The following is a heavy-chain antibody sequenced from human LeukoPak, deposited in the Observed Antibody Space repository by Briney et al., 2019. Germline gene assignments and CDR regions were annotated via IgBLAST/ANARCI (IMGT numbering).Heavy chain of an antibody. CDR1: GFTFSTYA. D-gene: IGHD2-15*01. CDR2: ISSSSSTT. CDR3: ARDLCSSDSCSIDY. Sequence: GGSLRLSCAASGFTFSTYAMSWVRQAPGKGLEWVSYISSSSSTTYYTDSVKGRFTISRDNAKNSQYLQMNSLRAEDTAVYYCARDLCSSDSCSIDYWGQGTLVTVSS. V-gene: IGHV3-48*01. J-gene: IGHJ4*02.